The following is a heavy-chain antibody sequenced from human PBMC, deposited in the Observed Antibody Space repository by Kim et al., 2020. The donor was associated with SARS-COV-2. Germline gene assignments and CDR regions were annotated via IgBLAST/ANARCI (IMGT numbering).Heavy chain of an antibody. CDR3: AHRLSWNYGYFDY. V-gene: IGHV2-5*01. Sequence: RHRPSLKSRLTITKDTSKNPVVLTMTNMDPVDTATYYCAHRLSWNYGYFDYWGQGTLVTVSS. D-gene: IGHD1-7*01. J-gene: IGHJ4*02.